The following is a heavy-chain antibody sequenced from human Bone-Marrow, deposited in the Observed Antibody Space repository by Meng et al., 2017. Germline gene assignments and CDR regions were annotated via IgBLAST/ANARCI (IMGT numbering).Heavy chain of an antibody. CDR1: VITFNNYW. J-gene: IGHJ4*02. D-gene: IGHD7-27*01. Sequence: VQQVGSGVGLAPPGVSLDRSGEASVITFNNYWRHWLRPAPGQGLVWVLRISGDGSSTSYADSVKGLFTISRDNAKYPLYLQMNSLTAEVTSIYYCARVAWGFDYWGQGTLVIVSS. CDR3: ARVAWGFDY. CDR2: ISGDGSST. V-gene: IGHV3-74*01.